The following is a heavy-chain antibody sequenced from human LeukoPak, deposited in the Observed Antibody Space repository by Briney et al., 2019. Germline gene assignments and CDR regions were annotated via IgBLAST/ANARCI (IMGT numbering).Heavy chain of an antibody. V-gene: IGHV4-59*08. D-gene: IGHD6-13*01. CDR3: ARRGGKAIAAAGGHAFDI. CDR1: GGSISSYY. Sequence: SETLSLTCTVSGGSISSYYWSWIRQPPGKGLEWIGYIYYSGSTNYNPSLKSRVTISVDTSKNQFSLKLSSVTAADTAVYYCARRGGKAIAAAGGHAFDIWGQGTMVTVSS. CDR2: IYYSGST. J-gene: IGHJ3*02.